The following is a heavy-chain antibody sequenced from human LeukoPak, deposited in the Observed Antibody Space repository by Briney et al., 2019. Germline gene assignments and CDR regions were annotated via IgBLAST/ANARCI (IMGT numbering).Heavy chain of an antibody. Sequence: SVKASCKASGGTFSSYAISWVRQAPGQGLEWMGGIIPIFGTANYAQKFQGRVTITADESTSTAYMELSSLRSEDTAVYYCAREIYSGSYRQPYGAFDIWGQGTMVTVSS. CDR2: IIPIFGTA. CDR3: AREIYSGSYRQPYGAFDI. J-gene: IGHJ3*02. CDR1: GGTFSSYA. D-gene: IGHD1-26*01. V-gene: IGHV1-69*13.